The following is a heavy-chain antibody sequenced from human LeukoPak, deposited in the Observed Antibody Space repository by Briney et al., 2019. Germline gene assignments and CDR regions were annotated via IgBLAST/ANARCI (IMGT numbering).Heavy chain of an antibody. J-gene: IGHJ6*03. CDR2: INPNSGGT. V-gene: IGHV1-2*02. D-gene: IGHD3-3*01. CDR3: ARGRFLEWLSLMDV. CDR1: GYTFTGYY. Sequence: ASVKVSCKASGYTFTGYYMHWVRQAPGQGLEWMGWINPNSGGTNYAQKFQGRVTMTRDTSISTAYMELSRLRSDDTAVYYCARGRFLEWLSLMDVWGKGTTVTVSS.